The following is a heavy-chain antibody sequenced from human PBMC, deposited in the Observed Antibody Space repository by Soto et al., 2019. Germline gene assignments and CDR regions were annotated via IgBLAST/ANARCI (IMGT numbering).Heavy chain of an antibody. Sequence: EVQLLESGGGLVQPGKSLRLSCAASGFTFSSYAMSWVRQAPGKGLEWVSTIGSGGGTHYADSVKGRFIIFRDISKNTLYLQMNSLRAEDTALYYCAKRDGQKYFDYWGQGTLVTVSS. V-gene: IGHV3-23*01. J-gene: IGHJ4*02. CDR3: AKRDGQKYFDY. CDR2: IGSGGGT. CDR1: GFTFSSYA.